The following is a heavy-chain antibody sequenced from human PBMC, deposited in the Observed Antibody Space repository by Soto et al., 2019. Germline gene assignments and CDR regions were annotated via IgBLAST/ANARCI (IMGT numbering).Heavy chain of an antibody. Sequence: PSETLSLTCTVSGGSISSYYWSWIRQPPGKGLEWIGYIYYIGSTNYNPSLKSRVTISVDTSKNQFSLKLSSVTAADTAVYYCARGIRRQLLNWFDPWGQGTLVTVSS. CDR3: ARGIRRQLLNWFDP. CDR2: IYYIGST. J-gene: IGHJ5*02. CDR1: GGSISSYY. D-gene: IGHD2-2*01. V-gene: IGHV4-59*01.